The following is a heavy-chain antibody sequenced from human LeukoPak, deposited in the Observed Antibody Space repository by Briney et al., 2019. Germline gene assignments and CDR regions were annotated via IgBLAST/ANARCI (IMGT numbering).Heavy chain of an antibody. CDR3: AKVMVGEGAFDY. D-gene: IGHD1-26*01. CDR2: ISSSGGST. V-gene: IGHV3-23*01. CDR1: GFTFSSYA. Sequence: PGGSLRLSCAASGFTFSSYAMSWVRQAPGKGLEWVSAISSSGGSTYYADSVKGRFTISRDNSKNTLHLQMNSLRAEDTAVYYCAKVMVGEGAFDYWGQGTLVTVSS. J-gene: IGHJ4*02.